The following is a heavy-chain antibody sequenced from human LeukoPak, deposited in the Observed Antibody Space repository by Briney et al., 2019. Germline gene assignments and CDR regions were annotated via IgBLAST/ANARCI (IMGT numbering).Heavy chain of an antibody. CDR1: GFTFSSYE. CDR3: ARAKYSSTWYGNWFDP. CDR2: ISSSGSTI. Sequence: GGSLRLSCAASGFTFSSYEMHWVRQAPGKGLEWVSYISSSGSTIYYADSVKGRFTISRDNAKNSLYLQMNSLRAEDTAFYYCARAKYSSTWYGNWFDPWGQGTLVTVSS. D-gene: IGHD6-13*01. V-gene: IGHV3-48*03. J-gene: IGHJ5*02.